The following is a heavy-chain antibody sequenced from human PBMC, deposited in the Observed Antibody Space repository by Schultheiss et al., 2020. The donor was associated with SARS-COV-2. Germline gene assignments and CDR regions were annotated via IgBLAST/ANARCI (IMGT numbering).Heavy chain of an antibody. CDR1: GGSISSYY. CDR3: ARRVVVVPAVGYMDV. J-gene: IGHJ6*03. Sequence: SETLSLTCTVSGGSISSYYWSWIRQPPGKGLEWIGYIYYSGSTYYNPSLKSRVTISVDTSKNQFSLKLSSVTAADTAVYYCARRVVVVPAVGYMDVWGKGTTVTVSS. CDR2: IYYSGST. V-gene: IGHV4-59*12. D-gene: IGHD2-2*01.